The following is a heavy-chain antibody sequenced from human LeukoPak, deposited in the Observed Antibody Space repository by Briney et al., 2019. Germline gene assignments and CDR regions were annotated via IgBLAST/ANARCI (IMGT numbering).Heavy chain of an antibody. Sequence: SETLSLTCTVSGGSISSYYWSWIRQPPGKGLEGIGYIYYSGSTNYNPSLKSRVTISVDTSKNQFSLKLSSVTAADTAVYYCARDHPRGSYYSNFDYWGQGTLVTVSS. CDR3: ARDHPRGSYYSNFDY. CDR2: IYYSGST. CDR1: GGSISSYY. D-gene: IGHD1-26*01. V-gene: IGHV4-59*01. J-gene: IGHJ4*02.